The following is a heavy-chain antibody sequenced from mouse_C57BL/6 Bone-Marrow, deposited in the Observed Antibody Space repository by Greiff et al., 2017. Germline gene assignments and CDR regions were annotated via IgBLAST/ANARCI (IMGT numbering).Heavy chain of an antibody. D-gene: IGHD1-1*01. CDR2: INPYNGGT. J-gene: IGHJ3*01. CDR3: ARWSYYEAWFAY. V-gene: IGHV1-19*01. Sequence: EVKLVESGPVLVKPGASVKMSCKASGYTFTDYYMNWVKQSHGKSLEWIGVINPYNGGTSYNQKFKGKATLTVDKSSSTAYMELNSLTSEDSAVYYCARWSYYEAWFAYWGQGTLVTVSA. CDR1: GYTFTDYY.